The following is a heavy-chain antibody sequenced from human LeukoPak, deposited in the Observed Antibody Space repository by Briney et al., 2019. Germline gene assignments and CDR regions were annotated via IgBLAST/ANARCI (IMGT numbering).Heavy chain of an antibody. CDR1: GLTFSSYA. CDR3: ARDNTYCSGSRCYDRFDY. J-gene: IGHJ4*02. V-gene: IGHV3-23*01. D-gene: IGHD2-15*01. Sequence: GSLRLSCAASGLTFSSYAMSWVRQAPGKGLEWVSAISGSGGSTYYADSVKGRFTISRDNSKNTLYLQMNSLTAEDTAVYYCARDNTYCSGSRCYDRFDYWGQGTLVAVSS. CDR2: ISGSGGST.